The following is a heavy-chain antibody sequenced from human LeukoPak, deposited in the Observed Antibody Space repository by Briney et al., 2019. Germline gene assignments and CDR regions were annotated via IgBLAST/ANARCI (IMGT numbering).Heavy chain of an antibody. D-gene: IGHD3-10*01. V-gene: IGHV4-59*01. CDR1: GGSISSYY. Sequence: PSETLSLTCTVSGGSISSYYWSWIRQPPGKGLEWIGYICYRGSTNYNPSLKSRVTISVDTSTNQFPLKLSSVTAADTAVYYCARAPYYYGSGRPMGYYYYYGMDVWGQGTTVTVSS. J-gene: IGHJ6*02. CDR3: ARAPYYYGSGRPMGYYYYYGMDV. CDR2: ICYRGST.